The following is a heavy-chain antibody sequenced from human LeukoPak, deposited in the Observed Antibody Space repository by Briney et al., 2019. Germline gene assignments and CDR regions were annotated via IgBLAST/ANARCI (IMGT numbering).Heavy chain of an antibody. CDR3: ARFYDSSGSFDY. CDR2: ISYDGSNK. D-gene: IGHD3-22*01. V-gene: IGHV3-30-3*01. CDR1: GFTFSSYA. J-gene: IGHJ4*02. Sequence: PGGSLRLSCAASGFTFSSYAMHWIRQAPGMGLEWVAVISYDGSNKYYADSVKGRFTISRDNSKNTLYLQMNSLRAEDTAVYYCARFYDSSGSFDYWGQGTLVTVSS.